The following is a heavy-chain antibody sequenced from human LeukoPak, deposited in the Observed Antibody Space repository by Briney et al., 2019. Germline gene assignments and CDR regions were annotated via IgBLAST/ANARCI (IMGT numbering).Heavy chain of an antibody. CDR2: IYTSGST. J-gene: IGHJ4*02. D-gene: IGHD2-15*01. V-gene: IGHV4-4*07. CDR1: GGSISTYY. Sequence: PSETQSLTCTVSGGSISTYYWSWIRQPAGKGLEWIGRIYTSGSTNYNPSLKSRVTMSVDTSKNQFSLKLSSVTAADTAVYYCARSGYFNGGSCYYYFDYWGQGTLVTVSS. CDR3: ARSGYFNGGSCYYYFDY.